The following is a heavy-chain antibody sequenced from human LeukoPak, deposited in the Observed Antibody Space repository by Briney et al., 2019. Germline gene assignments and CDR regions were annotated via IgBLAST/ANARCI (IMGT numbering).Heavy chain of an antibody. J-gene: IGHJ5*02. Sequence: GGSLRLSCAASGFTVSSNYMSWVRQAPEKGLEWVSVIYSGGSTYYADSVKGRFTISRDNSKNTLYLQMNSLRAEDTAVYYCARDSGYASNWFDPWGQGTLVSVSS. CDR1: GFTVSSNY. D-gene: IGHD5-12*01. V-gene: IGHV3-66*01. CDR3: ARDSGYASNWFDP. CDR2: IYSGGST.